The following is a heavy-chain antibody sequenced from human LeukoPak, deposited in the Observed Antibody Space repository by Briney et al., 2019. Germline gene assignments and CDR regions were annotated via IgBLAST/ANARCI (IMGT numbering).Heavy chain of an antibody. Sequence: GGSLRLSCAASGFTFSSYEMSWVRQAPGKGLEWVSAISGSGGSTYYADSVKGRFTISRDISKNAVFLQMNSLRAEDTAVYYCARDSYGDANFDTWGQGTLVTVSS. CDR3: ARDSYGDANFDT. J-gene: IGHJ4*02. CDR1: GFTFSSYE. V-gene: IGHV3-23*01. D-gene: IGHD4-17*01. CDR2: ISGSGGST.